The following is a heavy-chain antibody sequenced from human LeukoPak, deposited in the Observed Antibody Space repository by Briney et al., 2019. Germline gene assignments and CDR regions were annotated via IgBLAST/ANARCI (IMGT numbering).Heavy chain of an antibody. CDR1: GYTFTGYW. CDR2: INPNSGDT. J-gene: IGHJ4*02. CDR3: ARVAYGDYRRNFDY. Sequence: GASVKVSCKATGYTFTGYWMHWVRQAPGQGLEWMGWINPNSGDTDYAQKFQGRVTMTRDTSISTAYMELSRLRSDDTAVYYCARVAYGDYRRNFDYWGQGTLVTVSS. D-gene: IGHD4-17*01. V-gene: IGHV1-2*02.